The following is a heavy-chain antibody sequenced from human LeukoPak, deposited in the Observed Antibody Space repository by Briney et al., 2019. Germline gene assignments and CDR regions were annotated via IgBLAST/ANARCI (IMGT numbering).Heavy chain of an antibody. CDR1: GFTFSSYG. J-gene: IGHJ4*02. V-gene: IGHV3-30*18. D-gene: IGHD3-10*01. Sequence: PGGSLRLSCAASGFTFSSYGMHWVRQAPGKGLEWVAVTSYDGSKKFYADSVKGRFTISRDNSKNTLYLQMNSLRAEDTAVYYCAKPYYHGSGTPSYFDYWGQGTLVTVSS. CDR3: AKPYYHGSGTPSYFDY. CDR2: TSYDGSKK.